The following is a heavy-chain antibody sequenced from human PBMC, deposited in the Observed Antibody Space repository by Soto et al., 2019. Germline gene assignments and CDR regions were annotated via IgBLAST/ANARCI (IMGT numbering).Heavy chain of an antibody. CDR3: TRGSSEETATMHYFDF. CDR2: IIPMFGSA. CDR1: GGIFNSYA. D-gene: IGHD6-25*01. Sequence: SVKVSCKVSGGIFNSYAISWVRQAPGQGLEWMGAIIPMFGSATYAQKFRGRATITADESTSTVYMELSSLGSEGTAMYYCTRGSSEETATMHYFDFWGQGTLVTVSS. J-gene: IGHJ4*02. V-gene: IGHV1-69*13.